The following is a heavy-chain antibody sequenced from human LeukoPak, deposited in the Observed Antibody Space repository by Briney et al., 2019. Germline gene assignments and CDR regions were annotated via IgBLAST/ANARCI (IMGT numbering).Heavy chain of an antibody. CDR3: ATARQSVGAADSDFDY. J-gene: IGHJ4*02. CDR2: INPNNGGT. CDR1: GYTLTSYY. V-gene: IGHV1-2*02. D-gene: IGHD2-15*01. Sequence: DSVKVSCNASGYTLTSYYIHWVRHPPRQGLEWVGWINPNNGGTNYTQKFQGRLTMTRDTSIKTPYMELGSVRSDDTAVYYCATARQSVGAADSDFDYWGQGALVTVFS.